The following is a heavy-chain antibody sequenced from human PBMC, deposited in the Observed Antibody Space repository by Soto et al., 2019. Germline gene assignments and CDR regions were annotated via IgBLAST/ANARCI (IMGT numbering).Heavy chain of an antibody. CDR1: GFTFSTYP. J-gene: IGHJ4*02. CDR3: ARGNVQHDSSGYL. V-gene: IGHV3-30-3*01. CDR2: LSYDGSDK. D-gene: IGHD5-18*01. Sequence: QVQLVESGGGVVQPGRSLRLSCAASGFTFSTYPMHWLRQAPGKGLEWVALLSYDGSDKYYADSVKGRFSISRDNPQNTLHLQMNSLRAEDTAGYYCARGNVQHDSSGYLWGQGTLVNVSS.